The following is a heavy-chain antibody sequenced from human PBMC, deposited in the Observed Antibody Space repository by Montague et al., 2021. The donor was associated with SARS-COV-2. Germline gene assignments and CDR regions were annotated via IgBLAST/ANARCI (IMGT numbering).Heavy chain of an antibody. Sequence: SETLSLTCTVSGGSISSYYWSWIRQPPGKGLEWIGYIYYSGSTNYNLSLKSRDTISVDTSKNQFSLKLSSVTAADTAVYYCARAGSGSYSFYYYYGMDVWGPRTLVCVSS. CDR3: ARAGSGSYSFYYYYGMDV. J-gene: IGHJ6*02. CDR2: IYYSGST. V-gene: IGHV4-59*08. D-gene: IGHD3-10*01. CDR1: GGSISSYY.